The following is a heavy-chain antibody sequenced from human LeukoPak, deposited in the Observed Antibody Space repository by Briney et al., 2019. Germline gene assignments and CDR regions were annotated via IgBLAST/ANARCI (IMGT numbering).Heavy chain of an antibody. CDR3: ARDVNGFSSTWYEY. CDR1: GFTFSSYW. Sequence: GGSLRLSCAASGFTFSSYWMNWVRQAPGKGLEWVSYITGSSTTIYYADSVKGRFTISRDNAKNSLYLQMNSLRAEDTALYYCARDVNGFSSTWYEYWGQGTLVTVSS. V-gene: IGHV3-48*01. J-gene: IGHJ4*02. D-gene: IGHD6-13*01. CDR2: ITGSSTTI.